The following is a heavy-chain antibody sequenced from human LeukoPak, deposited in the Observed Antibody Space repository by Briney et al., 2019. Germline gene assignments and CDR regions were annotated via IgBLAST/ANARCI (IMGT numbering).Heavy chain of an antibody. D-gene: IGHD4-17*01. CDR2: IYYSWST. J-gene: IGHJ4*02. V-gene: IGHV4-59*01. Sequence: SETLSLTCTVSGGSISSYYWSWIRQPPGKGLEWIGYIYYSWSTNYNPSLKSRVTISVDTSKNQFSLKLSSVTAADTAVYYCARDRYGDPFDYWGQGTLVTVSS. CDR3: ARDRYGDPFDY. CDR1: GGSISSYY.